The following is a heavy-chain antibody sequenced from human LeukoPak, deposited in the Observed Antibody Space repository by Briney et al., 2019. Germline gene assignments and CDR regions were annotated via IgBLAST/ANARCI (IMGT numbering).Heavy chain of an antibody. D-gene: IGHD3-22*01. J-gene: IGHJ4*02. CDR3: AKENWGYNWKYDSSGSGINY. CDR1: GFTFSSYA. V-gene: IGHV3-23*01. CDR2: ISGGGGST. Sequence: GGSLRLSCAASGFTFSSYAMSWVRQAPGKGLEWVSTISGGGGSTYYSDSVKGRFTISRDNSKNTLYLQMNSLRAEDTAIYYCAKENWGYNWKYDSSGSGINYWGQETLVTFSS.